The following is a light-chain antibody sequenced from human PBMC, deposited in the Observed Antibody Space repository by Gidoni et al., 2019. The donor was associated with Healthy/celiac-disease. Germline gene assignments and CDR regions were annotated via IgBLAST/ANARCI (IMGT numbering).Light chain of an antibody. J-gene: IGKJ5*01. V-gene: IGKV3-15*01. CDR3: QQYNNWTPIT. Sequence: ELVLTQSPATLSVSPGERATLSCRASQSVSSNLAWYQQKPGQAPRLLIYGASTRATGIPARFSGSGSGTEFTLTISSLQSEDLAVYYCQQYNNWTPITFGQXTRLEIK. CDR1: QSVSSN. CDR2: GAS.